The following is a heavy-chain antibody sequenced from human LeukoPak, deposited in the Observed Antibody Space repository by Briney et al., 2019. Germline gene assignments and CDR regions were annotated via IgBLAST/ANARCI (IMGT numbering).Heavy chain of an antibody. CDR3: ARKPYDSSGYYLGDAFDI. Sequence: GGSLRLSCAASGFTFSSYSMNWARQAPGKGLEGVSYISSSSSTIYYADSVKGRFTISRDNAKNSLYLQMNSLRAEDTAVYYCARKPYDSSGYYLGDAFDIWGQGTMVTVSS. CDR2: ISSSSSTI. J-gene: IGHJ3*02. D-gene: IGHD3-22*01. V-gene: IGHV3-48*01. CDR1: GFTFSSYS.